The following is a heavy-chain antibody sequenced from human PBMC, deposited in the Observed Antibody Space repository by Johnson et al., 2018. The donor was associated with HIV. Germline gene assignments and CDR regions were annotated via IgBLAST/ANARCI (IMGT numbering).Heavy chain of an antibody. D-gene: IGHD2-15*01. CDR2: ISHDGRNE. Sequence: QVQLVESGGGLVKPGGSLRLSCAASGFTFSDYYMSWIRQAPGKGLEWVAVISHDGRNEYYTESVGGRFTISRDNAKNSRYLQMNSLRAEDTAVYYCARDQGDRGGAFDIWGQGTMVTASS. J-gene: IGHJ3*02. CDR3: ARDQGDRGGAFDI. V-gene: IGHV3-30*03. CDR1: GFTFSDYY.